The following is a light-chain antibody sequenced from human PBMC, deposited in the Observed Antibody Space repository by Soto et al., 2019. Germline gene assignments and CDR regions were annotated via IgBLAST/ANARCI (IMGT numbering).Light chain of an antibody. CDR1: QRISSW. Sequence: DIQMTQSPSTLSASVGDRVTITCRASQRISSWLAWYQQKPGKAPKLLIYKASSLESGVQSRFSGSGSGTEFPLTFSSLQPDDFATYYCQKYNSYSRTLGQGTKVDIK. V-gene: IGKV1-5*03. CDR3: QKYNSYSRT. J-gene: IGKJ1*01. CDR2: KAS.